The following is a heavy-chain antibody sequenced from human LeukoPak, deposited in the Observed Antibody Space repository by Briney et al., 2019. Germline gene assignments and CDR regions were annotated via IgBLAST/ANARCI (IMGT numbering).Heavy chain of an antibody. CDR2: IIPIFGTA. V-gene: IGHV1-69*13. D-gene: IGHD1-14*01. CDR3: AKNPTGLRGTDY. J-gene: IGHJ4*02. Sequence: SVKVSCKASGGTFSSYAINWVRQAPGQGLEWMGGIIPIFGTANYAQKFQGRVTITADESTSTAYMELSSLRAEDTAVYYCAKNPTGLRGTDYWGQGTLVTVSS. CDR1: GGTFSSYA.